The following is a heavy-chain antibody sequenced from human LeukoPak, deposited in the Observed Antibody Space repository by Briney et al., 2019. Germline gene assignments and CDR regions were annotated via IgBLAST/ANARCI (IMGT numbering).Heavy chain of an antibody. D-gene: IGHD3-16*02. J-gene: IGHJ4*02. CDR3: ARVLGASEDYLWGSYRF. CDR2: ISGSSSYI. V-gene: IGHV3-21*01. Sequence: GGSLRLSCAASGFTFRTYSMNWVRQAPGNGLEWVSSISGSSSYIHYADSVKGRFTISRDNAKNSLYLQMNSLRAEDTALYYCARVLGASEDYLWGSYRFWGQGTLVTVSS. CDR1: GFTFRTYS.